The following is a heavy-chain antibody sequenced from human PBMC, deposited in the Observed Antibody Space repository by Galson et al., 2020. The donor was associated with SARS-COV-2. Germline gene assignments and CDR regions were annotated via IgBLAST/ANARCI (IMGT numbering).Heavy chain of an antibody. CDR3: TTYCSSTSCYASYYYYYMDV. V-gene: IGHV3-15*01. Sequence: GGSLRLSCAASGFTFSNAWMSWVRQAPGKGLEWVGRIKSKTDGGTTDYAAPVKGRFTISRDDSKNTLYLQMNSLKTKDTAVYYCTTYCSSTSCYASYYYYYMDVWGKGTTVTVSS. J-gene: IGHJ6*03. CDR1: GFTFSNAW. D-gene: IGHD2-2*01. CDR2: IKSKTDGGTT.